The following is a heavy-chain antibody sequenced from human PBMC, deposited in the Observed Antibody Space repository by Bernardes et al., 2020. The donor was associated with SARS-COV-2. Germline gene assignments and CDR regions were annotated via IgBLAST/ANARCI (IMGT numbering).Heavy chain of an antibody. J-gene: IGHJ4*02. CDR3: VRDLRDDSAWEGAPTHFDY. CDR2: IKQDGSEK. D-gene: IGHD1-26*01. CDR1: GFTFSSYW. V-gene: IGHV3-7*01. Sequence: GGSLRLSCAASGFTFSSYWMSWVRQAPGKGLEWVANIKQDGSEKYYVDSVKGRFTILRDNAKNSLYLQMNSLRVADTAVYFCVRDLRDDSAWEGAPTHFDYWGQGSLVTVSS.